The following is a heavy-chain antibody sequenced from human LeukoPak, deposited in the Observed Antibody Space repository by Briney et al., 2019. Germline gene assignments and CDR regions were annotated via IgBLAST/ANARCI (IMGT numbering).Heavy chain of an antibody. J-gene: IGHJ4*02. V-gene: IGHV3-23*01. CDR2: FSGSGGST. D-gene: IGHD3-10*01. CDR3: AKTGGYYGSGSGYFDY. Sequence: GGSLRLSCEASGFTFSSYAMSWVRRAPGKGLEWVSAFSGSGGSTYYADSVKGRFTISRDNSKNTLYLQMNSLRAEDTAVYYCAKTGGYYGSGSGYFDYWGQGTLVTVSS. CDR1: GFTFSSYA.